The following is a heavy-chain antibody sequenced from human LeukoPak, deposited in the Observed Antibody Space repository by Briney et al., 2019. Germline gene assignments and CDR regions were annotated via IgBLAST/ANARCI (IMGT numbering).Heavy chain of an antibody. CDR1: GFTFSDHY. Sequence: PGGSLRLSCAASGFTFSDHYMDWVRQAPGKGLEWVGRTRNKANSYTTEYAASVKGRFTISRDDSKNSLYLQMNSLKTEDTAVYYCSRVTRGWFDPWGQGTLVTVSS. J-gene: IGHJ5*02. CDR3: SRVTRGWFDP. D-gene: IGHD2-2*01. CDR2: TRNKANSYTT. V-gene: IGHV3-72*01.